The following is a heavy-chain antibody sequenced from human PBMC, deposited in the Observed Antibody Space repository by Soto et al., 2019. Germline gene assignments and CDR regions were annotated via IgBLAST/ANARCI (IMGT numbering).Heavy chain of an antibody. D-gene: IGHD2-2*01. CDR3: AKDGWKIKVVPAAIPPDYYYGMDV. V-gene: IGHV3-23*01. CDR1: GFTFSSYA. Sequence: HPGGSLRLSCAASGFTFSSYAMSWVRQAPGKGLEWVSAISGSGGSTYYADSVKGRFTISRDNSKNTLYLQMNSLRAEDTAVYYCAKDGWKIKVVPAAIPPDYYYGMDVWGQGTTVTVSS. CDR2: ISGSGGST. J-gene: IGHJ6*02.